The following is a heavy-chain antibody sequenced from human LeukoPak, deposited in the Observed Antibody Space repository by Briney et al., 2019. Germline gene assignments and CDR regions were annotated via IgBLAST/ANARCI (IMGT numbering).Heavy chain of an antibody. CDR3: AKDSSSSDYYYYMDV. J-gene: IGHJ6*03. D-gene: IGHD6-6*01. Sequence: LRLSCAASGFTFSSYSMNWVRQAPGKGLEWVSSISSSSSYIYYADSVKGRFTISRDNAKNSLYLQMNSLRAEDTAVYYCAKDSSSSDYYYYMDVWGKGTTVTVSS. V-gene: IGHV3-21*01. CDR2: ISSSSSYI. CDR1: GFTFSSYS.